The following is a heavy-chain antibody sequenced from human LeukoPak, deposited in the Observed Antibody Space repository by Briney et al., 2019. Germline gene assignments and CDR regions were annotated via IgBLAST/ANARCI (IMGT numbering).Heavy chain of an antibody. CDR2: IYYSGSN. D-gene: IGHD6-19*01. Sequence: SGTLSLTCTVSGCSVSSGCYNGSWIRQPPGKGLEWFGYIYYSGSNNYNPSLKSRVTISVDTSKNQFSLKLSSVTAADTAVYYCARADGRGWYYVILDSWGHGTLVTVSS. CDR1: GCSVSSGCYN. CDR3: ARADGRGWYYVILDS. V-gene: IGHV4-61*01. J-gene: IGHJ5*01.